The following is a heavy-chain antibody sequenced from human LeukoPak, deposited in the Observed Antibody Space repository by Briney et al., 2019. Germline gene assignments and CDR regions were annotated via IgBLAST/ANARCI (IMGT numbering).Heavy chain of an antibody. CDR3: AKDPIYGDYVDY. CDR1: GFTFSSYG. Sequence: GGSLRLSCAASGFTFSSYGMSWVRQAPGKGLEWVSAISGSGGSTYYADSVKGRFTISRDNSKNTLYLQKNSLRAEDTAVYYCAKDPIYGDYVDYWGQGTLVTVSS. D-gene: IGHD4-17*01. J-gene: IGHJ4*02. CDR2: ISGSGGST. V-gene: IGHV3-23*01.